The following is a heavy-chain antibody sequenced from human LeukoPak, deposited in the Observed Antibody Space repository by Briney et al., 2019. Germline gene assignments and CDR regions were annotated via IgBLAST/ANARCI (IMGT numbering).Heavy chain of an antibody. CDR2: INSDGRST. Sequence: GGSLRLSCAASGFTLSSYCMHWVRQAPGKGLVGVSRINSDGRSTGYADSVRGGFTVSRDNAKNSLYLPMNGLRAEDTAVYYCASDPTSGGSCWFDYWGQGTLVTVSS. D-gene: IGHD2-15*01. CDR1: GFTLSSYC. V-gene: IGHV3-74*01. J-gene: IGHJ5*01. CDR3: ASDPTSGGSCWFDY.